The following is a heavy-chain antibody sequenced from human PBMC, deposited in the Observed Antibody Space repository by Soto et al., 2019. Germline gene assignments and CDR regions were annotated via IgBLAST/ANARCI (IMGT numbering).Heavy chain of an antibody. D-gene: IGHD2-8*02. CDR2: IGASGDIT. Sequence: PGGSLRLSCAASGFSFTNFAMIWVRQAPGKGLEWVAGIGASGDITWYADSVKGRLSISRDNSKNTLYLQLNSLRVEDTAVYYCAKDDFSDRGVDYFDFWGPGPVVTVSS. CDR1: GFSFTNFA. J-gene: IGHJ4*02. CDR3: AKDDFSDRGVDYFDF. V-gene: IGHV3-23*01.